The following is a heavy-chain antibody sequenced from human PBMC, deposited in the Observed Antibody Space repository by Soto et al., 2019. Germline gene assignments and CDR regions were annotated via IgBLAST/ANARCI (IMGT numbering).Heavy chain of an antibody. Sequence: QVQLVQSGAEVKKPGSSVKVSCKASGGTFSSYAISWVRKAPGQGLEWMGGIIPIFGTANYAQKFQGRVTITADKSTSTAYMELSSLISEDTAVYYCASSAMRGYWFDPWGQGTLVTVSS. CDR2: IIPIFGTA. D-gene: IGHD3-10*01. V-gene: IGHV1-69*06. CDR1: GGTFSSYA. CDR3: ASSAMRGYWFDP. J-gene: IGHJ5*02.